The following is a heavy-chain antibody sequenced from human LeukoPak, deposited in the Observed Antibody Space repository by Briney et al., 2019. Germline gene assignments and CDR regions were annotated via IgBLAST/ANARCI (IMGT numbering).Heavy chain of an antibody. D-gene: IGHD1-26*01. J-gene: IGHJ3*01. CDR2: MNPNSGNT. CDR1: GYTFTSYD. CDR3: ARIVGATGGES. Sequence: ASVKVSCKASGYTFTSYDINWVRQATGQGLEWMGWMNPNSGNTGYAQKFQGRVTMTRDMSTSTVYMELSSLRSEYTAVYYCARIVGATGGESWGQGTMVTVSS. V-gene: IGHV1-8*02.